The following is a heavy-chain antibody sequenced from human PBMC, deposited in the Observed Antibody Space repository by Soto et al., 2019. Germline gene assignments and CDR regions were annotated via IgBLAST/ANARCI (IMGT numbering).Heavy chain of an antibody. D-gene: IGHD1-20*01. Sequence: GGSLRLSCAASGFTFINYAMSWVRQALGKGLEWVSAISGSGYSTYYADSVKGRFTISRDNPKNTLYLQMNSLGAEDTAIYYCAKATFNWNTRLGPYLDYWGQGTLVTVSS. J-gene: IGHJ4*02. CDR1: GFTFINYA. V-gene: IGHV3-23*01. CDR3: AKATFNWNTRLGPYLDY. CDR2: ISGSGYST.